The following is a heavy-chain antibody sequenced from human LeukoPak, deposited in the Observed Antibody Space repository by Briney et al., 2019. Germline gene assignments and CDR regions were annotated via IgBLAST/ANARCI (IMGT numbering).Heavy chain of an antibody. J-gene: IGHJ4*02. D-gene: IGHD3-10*01. CDR1: GGSISSGGYY. CDR3: ASLFYGSTLSDY. CDR2: IYYSGST. Sequence: SETLSLTCTVSGGSISSGGYYWSWIRQHPGKGLEWIGYIYYSGSTYYNPSLKSRVTISVDTSKNQFSLKLSSVTAADTAVYYCASLFYGSTLSDYWGQGTLVTVSS. V-gene: IGHV4-31*03.